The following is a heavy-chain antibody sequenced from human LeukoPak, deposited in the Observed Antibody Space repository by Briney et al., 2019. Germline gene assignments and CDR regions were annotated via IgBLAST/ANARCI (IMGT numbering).Heavy chain of an antibody. CDR2: INHSGST. J-gene: IGHJ4*02. D-gene: IGHD3-10*01. CDR1: GGSFSGYH. Sequence: PSETLSLTCAVYGGSFSGYHWSWIRQPPGKGLEWIGEINHSGSTNYNPSLKSRVTISVDTSKNQFSLKLSSVTAADTAVYYCARARPDYYYGSGSRYYLDYWGQGTLVTVSS. V-gene: IGHV4-34*01. CDR3: ARARPDYYYGSGSRYYLDY.